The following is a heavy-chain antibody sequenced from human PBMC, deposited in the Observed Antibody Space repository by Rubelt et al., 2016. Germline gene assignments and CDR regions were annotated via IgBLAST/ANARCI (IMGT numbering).Heavy chain of an antibody. Sequence: EWVAGLSCDGNNRYYADSVKGRFTISRDNAKNSLYLQMNSLRDEDTAVYYCARDWATKFWSGYTYYYYYGMDVWGQGTTVTVSS. CDR2: LSCDGNNR. D-gene: IGHD3-3*01. J-gene: IGHJ6*02. CDR3: ARDWATKFWSGYTYYYYYGMDV. V-gene: IGHV3-33*05.